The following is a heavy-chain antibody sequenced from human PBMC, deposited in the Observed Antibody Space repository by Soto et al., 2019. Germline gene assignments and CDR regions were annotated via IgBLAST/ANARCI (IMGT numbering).Heavy chain of an antibody. CDR2: IYYSGST. J-gene: IGHJ6*02. V-gene: IGHV4-39*01. Sequence: ETLSLTCTVSGVSISGSRYYWGWIRQPPGRGLEWIGNIYYSGSTYYTPALKSRVTLSVDTSKNQFSLNLNSVTAADTAVYYCARGGIPPSGYGIAYAMDVWGQGTTVTVSS. CDR1: GVSISGSRYY. D-gene: IGHD1-26*01. CDR3: ARGGIPPSGYGIAYAMDV.